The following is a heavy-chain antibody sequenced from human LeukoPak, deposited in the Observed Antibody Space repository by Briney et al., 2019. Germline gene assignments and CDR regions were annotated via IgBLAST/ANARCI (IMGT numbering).Heavy chain of an antibody. CDR1: GFTFDDYG. V-gene: IGHV3-20*04. D-gene: IGHD1-26*01. CDR3: ASGGIYYGAAFDF. J-gene: IGHJ4*02. Sequence: PGGSLRLSCAASGFTFDDYGMGWVRQAPGKGLEWVYGINWNGGSTGYADSVKGRFTISRDNAKNSLYLQMNSLRAEDTALYYCASGGIYYGAAFDFWGQGTLVTVSS. CDR2: INWNGGST.